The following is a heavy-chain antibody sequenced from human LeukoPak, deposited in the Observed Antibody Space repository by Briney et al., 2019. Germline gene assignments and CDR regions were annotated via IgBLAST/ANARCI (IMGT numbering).Heavy chain of an antibody. J-gene: IGHJ4*02. D-gene: IGHD2-2*01. V-gene: IGHV3-7*01. Sequence: GGSLRLSCAASGFAISAFWMSWVRQAPGKGLEWVASINQNGGVIRYVDSVKGRFTISRDNSKNTLSLQMNSLRAEDTAVYYCVATVPAAATQYWDYWSQGTLVTVSS. CDR2: INQNGGVI. CDR3: VATVPAAATQYWDY. CDR1: GFAISAFW.